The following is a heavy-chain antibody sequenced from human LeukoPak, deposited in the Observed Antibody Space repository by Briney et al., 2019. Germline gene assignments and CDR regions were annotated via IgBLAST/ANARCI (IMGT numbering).Heavy chain of an antibody. D-gene: IGHD3/OR15-3a*01. Sequence: PGGSLRLSCAASGFTFSSHGMHWVRQAPGKGLEWVTFIRSDGSSNYYGDSVKGRFTLSRDNFKNTLSLQMNSLRAEDTAVYYCVRDRDWGFDYWGQGTLVTVYS. CDR1: GFTFSSHG. J-gene: IGHJ4*02. V-gene: IGHV3-30*02. CDR2: IRSDGSSN. CDR3: VRDRDWGFDY.